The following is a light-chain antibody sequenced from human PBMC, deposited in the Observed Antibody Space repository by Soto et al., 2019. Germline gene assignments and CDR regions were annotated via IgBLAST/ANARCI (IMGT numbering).Light chain of an antibody. CDR2: DAS. CDR1: QSVSSY. CDR3: QQRSNWPPDT. J-gene: IGKJ4*01. Sequence: EIVLTQSPATLSLSPGERATLSCRASQSVSSYLAWYQQKPGQAPRLLIYDASNRATGIPARFSGSGSGTDFTLTISSLEPEDVAVYDCQQRSNWPPDTFGGGTKVEIK. V-gene: IGKV3-11*01.